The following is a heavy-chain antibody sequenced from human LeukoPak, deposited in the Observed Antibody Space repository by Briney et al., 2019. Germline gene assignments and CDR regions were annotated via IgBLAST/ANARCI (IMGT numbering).Heavy chain of an antibody. J-gene: IGHJ4*02. V-gene: IGHV4-59*01. CDR3: ARDTYDSSGYSKFDY. CDR2: IYDSGST. CDR1: GGYISSYY. D-gene: IGHD3-22*01. Sequence: SETLSLTCSVSGGYISSYYWSWIRQPPGKGLEWIGYIYDSGSTNYNPSLKSRVTISVDTSKNQFSLKLSSVTAADTAVYYCARDTYDSSGYSKFDYWGQGTLVAVSS.